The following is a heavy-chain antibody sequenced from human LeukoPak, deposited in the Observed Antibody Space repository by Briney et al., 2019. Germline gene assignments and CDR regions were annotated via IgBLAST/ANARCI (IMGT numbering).Heavy chain of an antibody. CDR3: AKEAGSPYSWFDP. Sequence: GGSLRLSCAASGFTFGSYAVRWVRQAPGEGLEWVSAISGSGGSTYYADSVKGRFTISRDNSKNTLYLQMNSLRAEDTAVYYCAKEAGSPYSWFDPWGQGTLVTVSS. V-gene: IGHV3-23*01. CDR2: ISGSGGST. J-gene: IGHJ5*02. CDR1: GFTFGSYA. D-gene: IGHD1-26*01.